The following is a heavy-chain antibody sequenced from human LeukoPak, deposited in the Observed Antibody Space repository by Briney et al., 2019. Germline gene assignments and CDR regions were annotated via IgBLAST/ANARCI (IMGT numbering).Heavy chain of an antibody. CDR2: INHSGST. V-gene: IGHV4-34*01. CDR1: GGSFSGYY. Sequence: SETPSLTCAVYGGSFSGYYWSWIRQPPGKGLEWIGEINHSGSTNYNPSLKSRVTISADTSKNQFSLKLSSVTAADTAVYYCARLYAGYWGQGTLVTVSS. J-gene: IGHJ4*02. D-gene: IGHD3-16*01. CDR3: ARLYAGY.